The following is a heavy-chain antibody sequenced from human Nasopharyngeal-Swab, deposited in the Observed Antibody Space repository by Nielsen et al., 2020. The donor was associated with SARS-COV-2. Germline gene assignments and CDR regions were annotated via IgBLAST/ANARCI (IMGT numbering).Heavy chain of an antibody. CDR3: AKSGSYQTIYFDY. CDR2: IYYSGST. J-gene: IGHJ4*02. CDR1: GGSISSSSYY. V-gene: IGHV4-39*01. Sequence: AGSLTLSCTVPGGSISSSSYYWGWIRHPPGKGLEWIGSIYYSGSTYYNPSLKSRVTISVDTSKNQFSLKLSSVTAADTAVYYCAKSGSYQTIYFDYWGQGTLVTVSS. D-gene: IGHD1-26*01.